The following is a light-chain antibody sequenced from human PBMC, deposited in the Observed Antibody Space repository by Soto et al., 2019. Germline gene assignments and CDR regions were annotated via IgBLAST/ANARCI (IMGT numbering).Light chain of an antibody. V-gene: IGKV3-15*01. CDR1: QSVSSN. CDR2: GAS. Sequence: EIVMTQSPVTLSVSPWERATLSCRASQSVSSNLAWYQQKPGQAPRLLIYGASTRATGIPARFSGSGSGTEFALTISSLQSEDLAVYYCQQYNNWLSLTFGGGTKVDIK. CDR3: QQYNNWLSLT. J-gene: IGKJ4*01.